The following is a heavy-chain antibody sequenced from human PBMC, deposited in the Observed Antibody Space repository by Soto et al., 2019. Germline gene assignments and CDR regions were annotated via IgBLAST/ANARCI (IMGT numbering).Heavy chain of an antibody. CDR2: ISYDGSNK. V-gene: IGHV3-30-3*01. D-gene: IGHD6-13*01. Sequence: GGSLRLSCAASGFTFSSYAMHWVRQAPGKGLEWVAVISYDGSNKYYADSVKGRFTISRDNSKNTLYLQMNSLRAEDTAVYYCARDWSLQLWGQGTLVTVSS. J-gene: IGHJ4*02. CDR3: ARDWSLQL. CDR1: GFTFSSYA.